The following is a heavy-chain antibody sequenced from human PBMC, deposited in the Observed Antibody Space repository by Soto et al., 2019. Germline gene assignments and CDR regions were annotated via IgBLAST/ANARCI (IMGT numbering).Heavy chain of an antibody. V-gene: IGHV3-7*01. Sequence: GGSLRLSCAASGFTFSSYWMSWVRQAPGKGLEWVANIKQDRSAKYYVDSVKGRFTISRDNAKNSLYLQMNSLRAEDTAVYYCARVRNFYYYYYMDVWGKGTTVTVSS. CDR2: IKQDRSAK. J-gene: IGHJ6*03. CDR1: GFTFSSYW. CDR3: ARVRNFYYYYYMDV.